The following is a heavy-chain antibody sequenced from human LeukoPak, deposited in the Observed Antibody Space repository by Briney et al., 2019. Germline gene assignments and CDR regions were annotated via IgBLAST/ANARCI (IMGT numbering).Heavy chain of an antibody. CDR2: INPNSGNT. CDR1: GYTFTSYD. Sequence: ASVKVSCKASGYTFTSYDINWVRQATGQGLEWMGWINPNSGNTGYAQKFQGRVTITRNTSISTAYMELSSLRSEDTAVYYCARGGFTMVRGVNGNNWFDPWGQGTLVTVSS. V-gene: IGHV1-8*03. D-gene: IGHD3-10*01. CDR3: ARGGFTMVRGVNGNNWFDP. J-gene: IGHJ5*02.